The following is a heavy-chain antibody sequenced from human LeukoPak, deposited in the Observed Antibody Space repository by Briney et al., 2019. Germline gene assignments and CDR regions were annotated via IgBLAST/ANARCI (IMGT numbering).Heavy chain of an antibody. CDR3: VRDAPTGVYGMDV. CDR1: GYSYTYNH. Sequence: ASVKVSCKASGYSYTYNHIHWVRQAPGQGLEWMGWINPHSGDTNYTQKFQDRVTMIRDTSNRTVYMEMTRLRSDDTAVYYCVRDAPTGVYGMDVWGQGTTVTVSS. J-gene: IGHJ6*02. V-gene: IGHV1-2*02. D-gene: IGHD1-1*01. CDR2: INPHSGDT.